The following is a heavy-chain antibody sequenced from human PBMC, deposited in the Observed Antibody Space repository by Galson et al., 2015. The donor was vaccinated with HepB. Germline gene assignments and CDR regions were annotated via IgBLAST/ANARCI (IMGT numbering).Heavy chain of an antibody. V-gene: IGHV5-10-1*01. Sequence: QSGAEVKKPGESLRISCKGSGYSFSSYWITWVRQMPGKGLEWMGRIDPSDSDTNYSPSFQGHVTILVDKSTSTAYVQWSSLKASDTAMYYCTRQLLNRFDSWGQGTLVTVSS. CDR1: GYSFSSYW. J-gene: IGHJ5*01. CDR3: TRQLLNRFDS. CDR2: IDPSDSDT. D-gene: IGHD2-8*02.